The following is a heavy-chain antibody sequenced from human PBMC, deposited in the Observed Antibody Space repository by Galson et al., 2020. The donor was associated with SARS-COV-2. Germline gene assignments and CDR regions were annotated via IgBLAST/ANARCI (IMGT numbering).Heavy chain of an antibody. CDR1: GYTLTELS. CDR3: ETGPPHYRYNWFDP. J-gene: IGHJ5*02. D-gene: IGHD3-10*01. CDR2: FDPEDGET. V-gene: IGHV1-24*01. Sequence: ASVTVSCKVSGYTLTELSMHWVRQAPGKGLEWMGGFDPEDGETIYAQKFQGRVTMTEDTSTDTAYMELSSLRSEDTAVYYCETGPPHYRYNWFDPWGQGTLVTVSA.